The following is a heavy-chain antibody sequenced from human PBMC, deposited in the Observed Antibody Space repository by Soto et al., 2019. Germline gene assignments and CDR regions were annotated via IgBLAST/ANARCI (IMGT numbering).Heavy chain of an antibody. D-gene: IGHD1-26*01. CDR2: ISYDGYSK. CDR3: AAIREVDV. CDR1: GFTVSSYA. Sequence: XGSLRLSFAASGFTVSSYAMHWARQAPGKGLEWVALISYDGYSKWYADAVKGRFTISRDNSNNTLFLEMNSLRADDTAVYFCAAIREVDVCGQGTTVTVSS. J-gene: IGHJ6*02. V-gene: IGHV3-30*03.